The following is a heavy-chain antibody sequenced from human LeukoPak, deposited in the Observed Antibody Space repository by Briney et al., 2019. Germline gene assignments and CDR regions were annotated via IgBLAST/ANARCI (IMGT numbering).Heavy chain of an antibody. Sequence: PGGSVRLSCAASGFTFSSYSMNWVRQAPGKGLEGVSSISSSSSYIYYADSLKGRFTISRDNAKNSLYLQMNSLRAEDTAVYYCAREGGRYYHAFDIWGQGTMVTVSS. J-gene: IGHJ3*02. CDR1: GFTFSSYS. CDR3: AREGGRYYHAFDI. CDR2: ISSSSSYI. D-gene: IGHD1-26*01. V-gene: IGHV3-21*01.